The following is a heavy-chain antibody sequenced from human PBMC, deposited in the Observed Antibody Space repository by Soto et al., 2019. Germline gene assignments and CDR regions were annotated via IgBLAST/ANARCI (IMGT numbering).Heavy chain of an antibody. CDR2: IYPGDSDT. Sequence: GESLKISCKGSGYSFTSYWIGWARQMPGKGLEWMGIIYPGDSDTRYSPSFQGQVTIPADKSISTAYLQWSSLKASDTAMYYCARTAAAGKYYYGMDVWGQGTTVTVSS. J-gene: IGHJ6*02. D-gene: IGHD6-13*01. CDR3: ARTAAAGKYYYGMDV. CDR1: GYSFTSYW. V-gene: IGHV5-51*01.